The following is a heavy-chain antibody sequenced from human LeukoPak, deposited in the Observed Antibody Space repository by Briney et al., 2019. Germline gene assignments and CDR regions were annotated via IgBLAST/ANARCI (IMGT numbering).Heavy chain of an antibody. J-gene: IGHJ3*02. CDR2: ISAYNGNT. CDR3: ARDLGFVVVVAATGSLGAFDI. CDR1: GYTFTSYG. Sequence: ASVKVSCKASGYTFTSYGISWVRQAPGQGLEWMGWISAYNGNTNYAQKLQGRVTMTTDTSTSTAYMELRSLRSDDTAVYYCARDLGFVVVVAATGSLGAFDIWGQGTMVTVSS. D-gene: IGHD2-15*01. V-gene: IGHV1-18*01.